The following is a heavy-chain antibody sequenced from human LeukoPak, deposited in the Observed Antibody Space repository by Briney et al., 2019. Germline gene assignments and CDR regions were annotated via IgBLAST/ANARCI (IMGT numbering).Heavy chain of an antibody. Sequence: GGSLRLSCAASGFTFSSYWMSWVRQAPGKGLEWVANIKQDGSEKYYVDSVKGRFTISRDNAKNSLYLQMNSLRAEDTAVYYCARDPIAAARGADAFDIWGQGTMVTVSS. J-gene: IGHJ3*02. D-gene: IGHD6-13*01. CDR2: IKQDGSEK. V-gene: IGHV3-7*01. CDR3: ARDPIAAARGADAFDI. CDR1: GFTFSSYW.